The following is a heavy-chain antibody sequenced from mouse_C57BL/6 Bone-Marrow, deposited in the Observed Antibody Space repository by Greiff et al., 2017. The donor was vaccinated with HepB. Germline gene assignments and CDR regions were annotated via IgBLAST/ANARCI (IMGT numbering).Heavy chain of an antibody. J-gene: IGHJ4*01. V-gene: IGHV2-9-1*01. CDR3: AAHYGSSLASMDY. CDR2: IWTGGGT. Sequence: QVQLKESGPGLVAPSQSLSITCTVSGFSFTSYAISWVRQPPGKGLEWLGVIWTGGGTNYNSALKSRLSISKDNSKSQVFLKMNSLQTDDTARYYCAAHYGSSLASMDYWGQGTSVTVSS. CDR1: GFSFTSYA. D-gene: IGHD1-1*01.